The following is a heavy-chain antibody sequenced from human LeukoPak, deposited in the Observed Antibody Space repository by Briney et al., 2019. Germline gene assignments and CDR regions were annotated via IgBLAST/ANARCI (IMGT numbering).Heavy chain of an antibody. CDR3: ARCKGNYYYGMDV. V-gene: IGHV4-31*03. CDR2: IYYSGST. Sequence: PSQTLSLTCTVSGGSISSGGYYWSWLRQHPGTRLEWIGYIYYSGSTYYNPSLKSRVTISVDTSKNQFSLKLSSVTAADTAVYYCARCKGNYYYGMDVWGQGTTVTVSS. CDR1: GGSISSGGYY. D-gene: IGHD2/OR15-2a*01. J-gene: IGHJ6*02.